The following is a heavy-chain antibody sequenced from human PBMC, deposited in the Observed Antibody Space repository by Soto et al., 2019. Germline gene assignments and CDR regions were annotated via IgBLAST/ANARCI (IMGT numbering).Heavy chain of an antibody. CDR3: VKDRVITMVRGVNDY. CDR2: ISINGGST. CDR1: GFTFSSYA. D-gene: IGHD3-10*01. V-gene: IGHV3-64D*06. Sequence: GGSLRLSCSASGFTFSSYAMHWVRQAPGKGLEYVSAISINGGSTYYADSVKGRFTISRDNSKNTLYLQMSSLRAEDTAVYYCVKDRVITMVRGVNDYWGQGTLVTVSS. J-gene: IGHJ4*02.